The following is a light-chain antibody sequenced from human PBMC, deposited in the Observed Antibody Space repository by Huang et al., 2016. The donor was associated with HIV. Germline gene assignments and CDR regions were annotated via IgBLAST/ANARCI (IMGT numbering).Light chain of an antibody. J-gene: IGKJ4*01. CDR2: DAS. CDR1: QSVSDF. CDR3: QQRSKWPLT. Sequence: EIVLTQSPATRSLSPGQRVTLSCRASQSVSDFLAWYQQKPGQAPRLLIYDASKRATGIPARFSGSGAGTDFTLTISSLEPEDFAVYYCQQRSKWPLTFGGGTKVESK. V-gene: IGKV3-11*01.